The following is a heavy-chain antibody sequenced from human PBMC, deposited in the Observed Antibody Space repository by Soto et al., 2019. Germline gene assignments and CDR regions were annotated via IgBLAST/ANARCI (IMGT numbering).Heavy chain of an antibody. CDR3: AADRYCSSNTCPGAFDI. J-gene: IGHJ3*02. CDR2: IKRKIDGETT. CDR1: GFAFTHVW. V-gene: IGHV3-15*01. D-gene: IGHD2-2*01. Sequence: EVQLLESGGDLAEPGGSLRLSCAASGFAFTHVWMTWVRQAPGRGLEWVGRIKRKIDGETTNYAAPVKGRFTISRDDSKNPLYLQMNSLKTDASAVYYCAADRYCSSNTCPGAFDIWGQGTTV.